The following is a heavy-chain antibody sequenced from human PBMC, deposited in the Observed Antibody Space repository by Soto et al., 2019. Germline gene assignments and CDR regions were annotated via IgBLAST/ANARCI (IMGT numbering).Heavy chain of an antibody. J-gene: IGHJ4*02. CDR3: ARDFGHGYYLDY. D-gene: IGHD3-3*01. Sequence: GSLRLSCAASGFTVNTNYMNWVRQAPGKGLEWVSYITDSSDTVHYADSVRGRFTISRDNAESSLYLQMNSLRDEDTAVYFCARDFGHGYYLDYWGRGTLVTV. CDR2: ITDSSDTV. V-gene: IGHV3-48*02. CDR1: GFTVNTNY.